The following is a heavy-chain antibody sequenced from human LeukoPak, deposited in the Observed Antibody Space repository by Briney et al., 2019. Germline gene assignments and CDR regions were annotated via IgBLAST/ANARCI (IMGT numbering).Heavy chain of an antibody. V-gene: IGHV1-8*02. D-gene: IGHD6-19*01. J-gene: IGHJ4*02. CDR2: MNPNSGNT. CDR1: GYTFTSYG. CDR3: ARGRRYSSGWFGDY. Sequence: ASVKVSCKASGYTFTSYGISWVRQAPGQGLEWMGWMNPNSGNTGYAQKFQGRVTMTRNTSISTAYMELSSLRSEDTAVYYCARGRRYSSGWFGDYWGQGTLVTVSS.